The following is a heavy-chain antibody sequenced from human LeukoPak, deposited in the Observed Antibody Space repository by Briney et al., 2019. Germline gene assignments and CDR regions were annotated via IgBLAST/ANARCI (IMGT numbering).Heavy chain of an antibody. CDR3: ARDGAGEWLSSLNWFDP. J-gene: IGHJ5*02. D-gene: IGHD3-3*01. CDR1: GFTFSSYD. V-gene: IGHV3-13*01. CDR2: IGTAGDT. Sequence: GGSLRLSCAASGFTFSSYDMHWVRQATGKGLKWVSAIGTAGDTYYPGSVKGRFTISRENAKNSLYLQMNSLRAEDTAVYYCARDGAGEWLSSLNWFDPWGQGTLVTVSS.